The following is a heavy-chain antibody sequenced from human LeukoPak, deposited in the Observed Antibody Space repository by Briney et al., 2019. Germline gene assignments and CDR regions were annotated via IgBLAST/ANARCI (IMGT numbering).Heavy chain of an antibody. D-gene: IGHD5-18*01. CDR3: ARGRGYSFGVFFDY. V-gene: IGHV3-74*01. J-gene: IGHJ4*02. CDR1: GFTFSSYW. CDR2: INSDGSST. Sequence: GGSLRLSCAASGFTFSSYWMHWVRQAPGKGLVWVSRINSDGSSTSYADSVKGRFTISRDNAKNSLYLQMNSLRAEDTAVYYCARGRGYSFGVFFDYWGQGTLVTVSS.